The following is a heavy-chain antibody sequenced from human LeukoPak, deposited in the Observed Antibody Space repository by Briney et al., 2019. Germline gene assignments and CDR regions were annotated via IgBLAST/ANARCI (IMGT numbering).Heavy chain of an antibody. CDR2: IWYDGSNK. Sequence: QTGGSLRLSCAASGFTFSSYGMHWVRQAPGKGLEWVAVIWYDGSNKYYADSVKGRFTISRDNSKNTLYLQMNSLRAEDTAVYYCARDVYGGVFGEEGNWFDPWGQGTLVTVSS. V-gene: IGHV3-33*01. CDR1: GFTFSSYG. D-gene: IGHD3-16*02. CDR3: ARDVYGGVFGEEGNWFDP. J-gene: IGHJ5*02.